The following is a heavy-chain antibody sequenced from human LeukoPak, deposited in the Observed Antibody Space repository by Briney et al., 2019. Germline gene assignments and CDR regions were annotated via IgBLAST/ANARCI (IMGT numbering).Heavy chain of an antibody. D-gene: IGHD3-9*01. Sequence: SQTLSLTCTVSGGSISSGDYYWRWIRQPPGKGLEWIGYIYYSGSTYYNPSLKSRVTISVDTSKNQFSLKLSSVTAADTAVYYCARVLTVNWFDPWGQGTLVTVSS. V-gene: IGHV4-30-4*08. CDR1: GGSISSGDYY. J-gene: IGHJ5*02. CDR2: IYYSGST. CDR3: ARVLTVNWFDP.